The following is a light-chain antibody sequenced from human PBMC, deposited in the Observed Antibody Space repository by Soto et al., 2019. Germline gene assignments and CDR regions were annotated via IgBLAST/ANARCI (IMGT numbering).Light chain of an antibody. CDR3: QQYNNWPRT. J-gene: IGKJ1*01. CDR1: QRVSSG. V-gene: IGKV3D-15*01. Sequence: PGERASLSCRAKQRVSSGFLAWYQQKPGQAPRLLIYGASTRATGIPARFSGSGSGTEFTLTISSLQSEDFAVYYCQQYNNWPRTFGQGTKVDIK. CDR2: GAS.